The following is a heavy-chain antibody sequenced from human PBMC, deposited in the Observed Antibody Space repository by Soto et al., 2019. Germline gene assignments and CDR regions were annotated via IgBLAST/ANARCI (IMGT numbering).Heavy chain of an antibody. J-gene: IGHJ6*02. V-gene: IGHV4-59*01. D-gene: IGHD5-18*01. CDR2: FYHSGNS. CDR1: GGSIRSYY. Sequence: PSETLSLTCSVSGGSIRSYYWSWIRQSPEKGLEWIGYFYHSGNSNYNPSLKSRVTMSVDTSKNQLSLSLRSVTAADTAAYFCARISSVDPYGYVNGGLDVWGQGTTVTVS. CDR3: ARISSVDPYGYVNGGLDV.